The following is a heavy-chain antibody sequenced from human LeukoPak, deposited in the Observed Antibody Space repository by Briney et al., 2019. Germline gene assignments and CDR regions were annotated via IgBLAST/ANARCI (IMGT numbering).Heavy chain of an antibody. CDR2: INPNSGGT. V-gene: IGHV1-2*02. CDR1: GGTFSSYA. Sequence: GASVKVSCKASGGTFSSYAISWVRQAPGQGLEWMGWINPNSGGTNYAQKFQGRVTMTRDTSISTAYMELSRLRSDDTAVYYCARDRYCSGGSCYSFWFDPWGQGTLVTVSS. CDR3: ARDRYCSGGSCYSFWFDP. J-gene: IGHJ5*02. D-gene: IGHD2-15*01.